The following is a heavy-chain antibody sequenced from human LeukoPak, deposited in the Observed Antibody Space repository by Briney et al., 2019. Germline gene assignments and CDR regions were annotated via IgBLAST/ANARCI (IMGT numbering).Heavy chain of an antibody. CDR1: GFTFSDYA. J-gene: IGHJ5*02. CDR2: ISSNGGSI. D-gene: IGHD4-17*01. CDR3: ARGSWRFDNGDSGFDP. Sequence: GGSLRLSCAASGFTFSDYAMHWVRQAPGKELEYVSAISSNGGSIHYANSVKGRFTISRDNSKNTLYLQMDSLRAEDMAVYYCARGSWRFDNGDSGFDPWGQGTLVTVSS. V-gene: IGHV3-64*01.